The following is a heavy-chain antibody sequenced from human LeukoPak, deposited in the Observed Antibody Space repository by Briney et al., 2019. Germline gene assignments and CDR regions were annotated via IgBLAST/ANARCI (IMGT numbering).Heavy chain of an antibody. Sequence: GGSLRLSCGASGFXVSSNYISWVRQAPGKGLEWLSVIYSGGSTCYADSVKGRFNISRDNSKNTLYLQMNSLRAEDTAVYYCARDSRRYYYDSSGYYSYYYYGMDVWGQGTTVTVSS. J-gene: IGHJ6*02. CDR2: IYSGGST. CDR3: ARDSRRYYYDSSGYYSYYYYGMDV. D-gene: IGHD3-22*01. V-gene: IGHV3-66*01. CDR1: GFXVSSNY.